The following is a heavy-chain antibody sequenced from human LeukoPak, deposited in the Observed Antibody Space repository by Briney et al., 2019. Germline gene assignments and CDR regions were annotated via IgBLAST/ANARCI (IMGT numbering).Heavy chain of an antibody. CDR1: GFTFSSYW. V-gene: IGHV3-74*01. CDR3: ARIPRGAAVWDQYFQH. Sequence: PGGSLRLSCAASGFTFSSYWMHWVRHAPGKGLVWVSRINSDGSSTSYADSVKGRFTISRDNAKNTLYLQMNSLRAEDTAVYYCARIPRGAAVWDQYFQHWGQGTLVTVSS. D-gene: IGHD3-16*01. CDR2: INSDGSST. J-gene: IGHJ1*01.